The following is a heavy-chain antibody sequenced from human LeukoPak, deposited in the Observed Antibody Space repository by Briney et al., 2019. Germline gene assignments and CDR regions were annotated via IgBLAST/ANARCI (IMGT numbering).Heavy chain of an antibody. V-gene: IGHV4-59*01. D-gene: IGHD2-2*01. CDR3: ARDRVVPAAIGFYYYYYMDV. Sequence: SETLSLTCTVSGGSISSYYWSWIRQPPGKGLEWIGYIYHSGSTNYNPSLKSRVTISVDTSKNQFSLKLSSVTAADTAVYYCARDRVVPAAIGFYYYYYMDVWGKGTTVTISS. CDR2: IYHSGST. CDR1: GGSISSYY. J-gene: IGHJ6*03.